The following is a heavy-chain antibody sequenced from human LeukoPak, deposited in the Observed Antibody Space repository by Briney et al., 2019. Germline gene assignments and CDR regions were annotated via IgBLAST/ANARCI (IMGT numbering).Heavy chain of an antibody. V-gene: IGHV3-21*01. CDR3: ARDPDSEYSGYDSEGAFDI. D-gene: IGHD5-12*01. J-gene: IGHJ3*02. Sequence: GGSLRLSCAASGFTFSSYTFSTYAMSWVRQAPGKGLEWVSSISSSSSYIYYADSVKGRFTISRDNAKNSLYLQMNSLRAEDTAVYYCARDPDSEYSGYDSEGAFDIWGQGTMVTVSS. CDR2: ISSSSSYI. CDR1: GFTFSSYTFSTYA.